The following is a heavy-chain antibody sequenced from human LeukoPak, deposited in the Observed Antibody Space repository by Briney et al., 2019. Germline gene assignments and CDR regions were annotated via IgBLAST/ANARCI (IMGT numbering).Heavy chain of an antibody. CDR1: GFHFSNAW. J-gene: IGHJ6*02. V-gene: IGHV3-15*01. CDR2: IKSKTDGGTT. D-gene: IGHD1-14*01. CDR3: TTDPEPLRTTLGMDV. Sequence: GSLRLSFAAPGFHFSNAWVSWGRQAPGKGLEWVGRIKSKTDGGTTDYAAPVKGRFTISRDDSKNTLYLQMNSLKTEDTAVYYCTTDPEPLRTTLGMDVWGQGTTVTVSS.